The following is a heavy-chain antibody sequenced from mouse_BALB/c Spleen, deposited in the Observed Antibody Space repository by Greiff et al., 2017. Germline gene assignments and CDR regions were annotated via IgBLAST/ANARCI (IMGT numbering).Heavy chain of an antibody. Sequence: VKLMESGAELSRPGASVKLSCKASGYTFTSYWMQWVKQRPGQGLEWIGAIYPGDGDTRYTQKFKGKATLTADKSSSTAYMQLSSLASEDSAVYYCAREVGYYAFDYWGQGTTLTVSS. D-gene: IGHD2-3*01. J-gene: IGHJ2*01. V-gene: IGHV1-87*01. CDR1: GYTFTSYW. CDR2: IYPGDGDT. CDR3: AREVGYYAFDY.